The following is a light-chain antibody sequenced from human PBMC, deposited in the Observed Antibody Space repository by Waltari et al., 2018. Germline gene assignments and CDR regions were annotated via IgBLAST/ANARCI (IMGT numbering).Light chain of an antibody. CDR1: QSLVHSDGHTY. CDR3: MQGTHYT. V-gene: IGKV2-30*02. Sequence: DVVMTQSPLSLPVTLGQPASISCRSSQSLVHSDGHTYLNWFQQRPGQSPRRLIYKVSNRDSGVPDRFSGSGSGTDFTLKISRVEAEDVGVYYCMQGTHYTFGQGTKLEIK. CDR2: KVS. J-gene: IGKJ2*01.